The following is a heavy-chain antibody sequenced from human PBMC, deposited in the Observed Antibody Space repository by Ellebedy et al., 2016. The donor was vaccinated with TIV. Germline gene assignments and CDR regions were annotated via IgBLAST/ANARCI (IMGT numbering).Heavy chain of an antibody. CDR3: ARVALGAFDI. Sequence: ASVKVSCKASGYTFSGYYIHWVQQAPGQGLEWMGWINPNNGYTNYAQKFQGRITMTRDTSISTAYMELRRLRSDDTAVYFCARVALGAFDIWGQGTMVTVSS. CDR2: INPNNGYT. CDR1: GYTFSGYY. V-gene: IGHV1-2*02. J-gene: IGHJ3*02.